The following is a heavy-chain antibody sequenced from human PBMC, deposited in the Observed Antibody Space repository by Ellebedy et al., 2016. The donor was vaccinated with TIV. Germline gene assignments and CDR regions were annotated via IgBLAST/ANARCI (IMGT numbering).Heavy chain of an antibody. V-gene: IGHV3-48*02. CDR1: GFTFSTYS. CDR3: ARDENYVAEVIDY. Sequence: GESLKISCAASGFTFSTYSMNWVRQAPGKGLEWVSYISSNSGNTYYADSVKGRFTISRDNAKNSLSLQMNSLRDEDTAVYYCARDENYVAEVIDYWGQGTLVTVSS. CDR2: ISSNSGNT. D-gene: IGHD1-7*01. J-gene: IGHJ4*02.